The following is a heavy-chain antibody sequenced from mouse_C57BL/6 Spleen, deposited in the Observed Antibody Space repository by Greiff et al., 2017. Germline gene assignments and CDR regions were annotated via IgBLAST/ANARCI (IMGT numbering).Heavy chain of an antibody. J-gene: IGHJ3*01. Sequence: ESGPGLVKPSQSLSLTCSVTGYSITSGYYWNWIRQFPGNKLEWVGYISYDGSNNYNPSLKNRISITRDTSKNQFFLKLNCVNTEDTATYYCARDRGYDGSSGFAYWGQGTLVTVSA. CDR2: ISYDGSN. V-gene: IGHV3-6*01. CDR1: GYSITSGYY. CDR3: ARDRGYDGSSGFAY. D-gene: IGHD1-1*01.